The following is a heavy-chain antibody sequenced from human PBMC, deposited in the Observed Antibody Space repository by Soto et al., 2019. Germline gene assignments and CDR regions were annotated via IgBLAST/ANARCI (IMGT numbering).Heavy chain of an antibody. CDR2: MYHSGTF. D-gene: IGHD3-10*01. J-gene: IGHJ5*02. V-gene: IGHV4-30-2*01. Sequence: SETLSLTCAVSGGSIGGVGYSWSGIRQPPGGGLEWIGYMYHSGTFLKSPSLKTRLTMSLDMSKNQFSLTLNSMTAADTAVYYCARAQFYSGSGNYNNLMFDAWGQGIQVTVSS. CDR1: GGSIGGVGYS. CDR3: ARAQFYSGSGNYNNLMFDA.